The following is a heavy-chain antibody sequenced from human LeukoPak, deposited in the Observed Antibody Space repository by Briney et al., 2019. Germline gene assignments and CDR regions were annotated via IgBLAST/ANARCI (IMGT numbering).Heavy chain of an antibody. CDR3: ARDISSGWSIHKTFDY. V-gene: IGHV3-21*01. CDR2: ISSSSSYI. D-gene: IGHD6-19*01. J-gene: IGHJ4*02. CDR1: GFTFSSYS. Sequence: GSLSLSCAASGFTFSSYSMNWVRQAPGKGLEWVSSISSSSSYIYYADSVKGRFTISRDNSKNTLYLQMNSLRAEDTAVYYCARDISSGWSIHKTFDYWGQGTLVTVSS.